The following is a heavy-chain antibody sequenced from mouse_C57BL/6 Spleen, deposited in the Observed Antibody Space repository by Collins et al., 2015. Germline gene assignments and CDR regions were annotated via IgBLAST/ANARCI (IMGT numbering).Heavy chain of an antibody. D-gene: IGHD2-4*01. Sequence: QPGAELVRPGSSVKLSCKASGYTFTSYWMHWVKQRPIQGLEWIGNIDPSDSETHYNQKFKDKATLTVDKSSSTAYMQLSSLTSEDSAVYYCARYDYDVGFTYWGQGTLVTVSA. CDR2: IDPSDSET. CDR3: ARYDYDVGFTY. CDR1: GYTFTSYW. J-gene: IGHJ3*01. V-gene: IGHV1-52*01.